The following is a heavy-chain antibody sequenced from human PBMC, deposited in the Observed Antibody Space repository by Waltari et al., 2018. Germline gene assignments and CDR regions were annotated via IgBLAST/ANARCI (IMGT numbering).Heavy chain of an antibody. J-gene: IGHJ4*02. V-gene: IGHV1-18*01. D-gene: IGHD6-13*01. CDR3: ARDTIRIAAAGTSFDY. CDR1: GYTFTSYG. Sequence: QVQLVQSGAEVKKPGASVKVSCKASGYTFTSYGISWVRHAPGQGLEWMGWISAYNGNTNYAQKLQGRVTMTTDTSTSTAYMELRSLRSDDTAVDYCARDTIRIAAAGTSFDYWGQGTLVTVSS. CDR2: ISAYNGNT.